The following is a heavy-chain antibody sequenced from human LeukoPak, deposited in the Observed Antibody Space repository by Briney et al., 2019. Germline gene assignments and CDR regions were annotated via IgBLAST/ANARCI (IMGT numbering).Heavy chain of an antibody. J-gene: IGHJ5*02. CDR1: GGTFNSHV. V-gene: IGHV1-69*05. D-gene: IGHD3-10*01. CDR3: ARGYYYGSESYWHTKWFDP. Sequence: ASVKVSCKASGGTFNSHVISWLRQAPGQGLEWMGGIIPVFGTASYAEKFQGRVTITTDESTTTVYMEMSSLTSEDTAVYYCARGYYYGSESYWHTKWFDPWGQGTLVTVSS. CDR2: IIPVFGTA.